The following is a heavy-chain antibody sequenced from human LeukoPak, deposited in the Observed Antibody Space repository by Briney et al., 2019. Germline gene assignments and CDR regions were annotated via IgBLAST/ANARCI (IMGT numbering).Heavy chain of an antibody. CDR2: ISAYNGNT. CDR1: GYTFTSSG. D-gene: IGHD5-12*01. Sequence: AGSVKVSCKASGYTFTSSGISWVRQAPGQGLEWMGWISAYNGNTNYAQKLQGRVTMTTDTSTSTAYMELRSLSSDDTAVYYCARSLVASPSDFWGQGTLVTVSS. V-gene: IGHV1-18*01. J-gene: IGHJ4*02. CDR3: ARSLVASPSDF.